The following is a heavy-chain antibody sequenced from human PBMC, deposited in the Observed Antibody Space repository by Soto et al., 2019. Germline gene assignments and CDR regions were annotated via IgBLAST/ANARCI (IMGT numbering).Heavy chain of an antibody. Sequence: LRLSCVASGFTFSKYWMHWVRQAPGKGLVWVSHITSDGNTTTYADSVKGRFTVSRDNAKNTLYLLMNSLRAEDTAVYYCAKLGGFDYWGQGTLVTVSS. D-gene: IGHD3-16*01. J-gene: IGHJ4*02. CDR3: AKLGGFDY. CDR2: ITSDGNTT. V-gene: IGHV3-74*01. CDR1: GFTFSKYW.